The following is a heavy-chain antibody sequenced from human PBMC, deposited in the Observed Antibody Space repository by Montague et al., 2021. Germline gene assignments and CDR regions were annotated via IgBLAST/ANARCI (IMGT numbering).Heavy chain of an antibody. CDR3: ARQGFYESGGFFI. D-gene: IGHD3-22*01. CDR1: GGSISSNSYW. CDR2: TFNTGSS. J-gene: IGHJ4*02. V-gene: IGHV4-39*01. Sequence: SETLSLTCTVSGGSISSNSYWWAWIRQPPGKGLEYVGTTFNTGSSYYSPSLKSRVTISVDTSKNQFSLRVNSVTAADTAVYYCARQGFYESGGFFIWGLGTLVTVSS.